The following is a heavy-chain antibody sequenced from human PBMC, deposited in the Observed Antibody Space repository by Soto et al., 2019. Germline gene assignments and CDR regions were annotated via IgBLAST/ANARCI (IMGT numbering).Heavy chain of an antibody. Sequence: GGSLRLSCAASGFTFSSYGMHWVRQAPGKGLEWVAVIWYDGSNKYYADSVKGRFTISRDNSKNTLYLQMNSLRAEDTAVYYCAIPTAPYSSGPFDHWGQGTLVTVSS. CDR1: GFTFSSYG. CDR3: AIPTAPYSSGPFDH. V-gene: IGHV3-33*01. J-gene: IGHJ4*02. D-gene: IGHD6-19*01. CDR2: IWYDGSNK.